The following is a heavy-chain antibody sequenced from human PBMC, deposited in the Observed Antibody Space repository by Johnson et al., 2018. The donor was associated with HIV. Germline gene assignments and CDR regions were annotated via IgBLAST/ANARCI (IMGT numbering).Heavy chain of an antibody. V-gene: IGHV3-7*05. J-gene: IGHJ3*02. CDR1: GFTFSSYW. D-gene: IGHD6-19*01. CDR2: IQQDGSEK. CDR3: ARDSGGYDDAFDI. Sequence: VQLVESGGGLVQPGGSLRLSCAASGFTFSSYWMSWVRQAPGKGLEWVANIQQDGSEKYYVASVKGRLTISRDNAKNSLYLQMNSLRAEDTAVYCCARDSGGYDDAFDIWGQGTMVTVSS.